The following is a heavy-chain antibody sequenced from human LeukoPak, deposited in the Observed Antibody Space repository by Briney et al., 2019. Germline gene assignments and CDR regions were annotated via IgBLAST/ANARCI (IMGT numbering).Heavy chain of an antibody. V-gene: IGHV3-49*04. CDR2: IRSKEYGVTT. J-gene: IGHJ4*02. CDR3: ARARLVVPAASVDY. CDR1: GFTFGDYR. D-gene: IGHD2-2*01. Sequence: GGSLRLSCTTSGFTFGDYRMTWVRQAPGKGLEWVGFIRSKEYGVTTEYAASVKGRFTISRDDSKNTLYLQMNSLRAEDTALYYCARARLVVPAASVDYWGQGTLVTVSS.